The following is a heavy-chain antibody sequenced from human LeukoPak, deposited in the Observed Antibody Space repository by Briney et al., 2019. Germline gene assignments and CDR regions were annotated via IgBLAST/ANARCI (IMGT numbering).Heavy chain of an antibody. Sequence: PGRSLRLSCAASGFTFSSYGMHWVRQAPGKGLEWVAVIWSDGSDKYYADSVRGRFTISRDNSKNTLYLQMNSLRAEDTAVYYCACTPYGQQLAWFDPWGQGTLVTVSS. CDR3: ACTPYGQQLAWFDP. CDR1: GFTFSSYG. CDR2: IWSDGSDK. J-gene: IGHJ5*02. V-gene: IGHV3-33*01. D-gene: IGHD6-13*01.